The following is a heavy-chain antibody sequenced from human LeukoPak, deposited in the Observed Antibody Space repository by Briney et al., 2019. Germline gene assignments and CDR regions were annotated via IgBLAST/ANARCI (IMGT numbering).Heavy chain of an antibody. CDR2: IWYDGSNK. CDR1: GFTFSSYG. D-gene: IGHD3-10*01. Sequence: GGSLRLSCAASGFTFSSYGMHWVRQAPGKGLEWVAVIWYDGSNKYYADSMKGRFTISRDNSKNTLYLQMNSLRAEDTAVYYCARETTPPILWFGELGYYYYGMDVWGKGTTVTVSS. CDR3: ARETTPPILWFGELGYYYYGMDV. J-gene: IGHJ6*04. V-gene: IGHV3-33*01.